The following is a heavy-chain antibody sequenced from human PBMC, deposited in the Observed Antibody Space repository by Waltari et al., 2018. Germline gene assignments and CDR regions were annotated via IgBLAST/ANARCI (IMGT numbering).Heavy chain of an antibody. D-gene: IGHD3-22*01. V-gene: IGHV4-34*01. CDR1: GGSFSGYY. CDR3: ARGSYERSGYNYWYFDL. Sequence: QVQLQQWGAGLLKPSETLSLPCAVYGGSFSGYYWSWIRQPPGKGLEWIGEINHSGSTNKNPSLKSRVTISVDTSKNQFSRKLSSVTAADTAVYYCARGSYERSGYNYWYFDLWGRGTLVTVSS. J-gene: IGHJ2*01. CDR2: INHSGST.